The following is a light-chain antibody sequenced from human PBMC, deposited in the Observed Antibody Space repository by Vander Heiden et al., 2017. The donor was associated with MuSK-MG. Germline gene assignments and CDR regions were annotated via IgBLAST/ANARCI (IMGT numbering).Light chain of an antibody. J-gene: IGKJ1*01. CDR3: QQSERTPWT. V-gene: IGKV1-39*01. Sequence: DIQTPPSPSSLSASVGDRVTITCRASQSMNSHLNWCQQKPGKAPKLLIYAASSLQSGVPSRFSGSGSGTDFTLTISSLQPEDIATDYCQQSERTPWTFGPGTKVEIK. CDR1: QSMNSH. CDR2: AAS.